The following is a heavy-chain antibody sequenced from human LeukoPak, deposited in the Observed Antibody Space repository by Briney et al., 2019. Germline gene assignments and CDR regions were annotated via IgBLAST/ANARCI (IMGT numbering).Heavy chain of an antibody. CDR3: AREVLFPSGQAGFDP. CDR2: IYYSGST. D-gene: IGHD2-15*01. Sequence: SETLSLTCTVSGGSISSYYWSWIRQPPGKGLEWIGYIYYSGSTNYNPSLKSRVTISVDTSNNQFSLKLSSVTAADTAVYYCAREVLFPSGQAGFDPWGQGTLVTVSS. CDR1: GGSISSYY. J-gene: IGHJ5*02. V-gene: IGHV4-59*01.